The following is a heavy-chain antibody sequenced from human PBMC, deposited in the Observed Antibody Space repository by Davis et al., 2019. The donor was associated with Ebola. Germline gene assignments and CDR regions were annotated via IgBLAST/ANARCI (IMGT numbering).Heavy chain of an antibody. J-gene: IGHJ4*02. V-gene: IGHV5-51*01. Sequence: GESLKISCKSSGYSFTTYWIGWVRQMPGKGLEWMGIIYPGDSDTRYTPSFQGQVTISADKSISTAYLQWSSLKASDTAMYYCARTVAGTSLDYWGQGTLVTVSS. D-gene: IGHD6-19*01. CDR2: IYPGDSDT. CDR3: ARTVAGTSLDY. CDR1: GYSFTTYW.